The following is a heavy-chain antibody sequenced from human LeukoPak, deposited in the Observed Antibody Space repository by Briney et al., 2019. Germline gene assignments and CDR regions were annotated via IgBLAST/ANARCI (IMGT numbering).Heavy chain of an antibody. CDR1: GGSISSYY. Sequence: PSETLSLTCTVSGGSISSYYWSWVRQPPGKGLEWVGNIYYSGSTNYNPSLKSRVTISVDTSKNQFSLKLSSVTAADTAVYYCARGFRGPNFDYWGQGTLVTVSS. CDR3: ARGFRGPNFDY. CDR2: IYYSGST. J-gene: IGHJ4*02. D-gene: IGHD3-10*01. V-gene: IGHV4-59*08.